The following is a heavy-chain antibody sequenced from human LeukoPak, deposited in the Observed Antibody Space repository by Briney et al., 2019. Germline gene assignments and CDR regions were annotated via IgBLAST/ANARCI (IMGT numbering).Heavy chain of an antibody. Sequence: SETLSLTCTVSGGSISSGSYYWSWIRQPAGKGLEWIGRIYTSGSTNYNPSLKRRVTISVDTSKNQFSLKLSSVTAADTAVYYCARTSGGFGVAGAFDIWGQGTMVTVSS. CDR2: IYTSGST. CDR3: ARTSGGFGVAGAFDI. J-gene: IGHJ3*02. CDR1: GGSISSGSYY. D-gene: IGHD3-3*01. V-gene: IGHV4-61*02.